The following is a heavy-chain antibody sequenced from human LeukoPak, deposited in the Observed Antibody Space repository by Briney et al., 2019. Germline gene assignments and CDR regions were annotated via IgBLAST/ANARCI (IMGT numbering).Heavy chain of an antibody. V-gene: IGHV4-31*03. CDR2: IYYSGST. CDR1: GGSISSGGYY. D-gene: IGHD3-10*01. CDR3: ARDTTTMVRGVSDY. J-gene: IGHJ4*02. Sequence: SETLSLTCTVSGGSISSGGYYWSWIRQHPGKGLEWIGYIYYSGSTYYNPSLKSRVTISVDTSKNQFSLKLSSVTAADTALYYCARDTTTMVRGVSDYWGQGTLVTVSS.